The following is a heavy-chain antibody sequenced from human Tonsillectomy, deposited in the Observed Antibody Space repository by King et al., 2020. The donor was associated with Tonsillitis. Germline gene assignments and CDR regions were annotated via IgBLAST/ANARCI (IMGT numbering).Heavy chain of an antibody. Sequence: VQLVESGGGVVQPGRSLGLSCEVSGLTFSSHAMHWVRQAPGRGLEGVAAISLDGNNNYYADSVKGRFTISRDNSKNTLYLQMNSLRAEDTAVYYCAKGTRELDYWGQGTLVTVSS. V-gene: IGHV3-30*18. CDR1: GLTFSSHA. D-gene: IGHD5-24*01. J-gene: IGHJ4*02. CDR3: AKGTRELDY. CDR2: ISLDGNNN.